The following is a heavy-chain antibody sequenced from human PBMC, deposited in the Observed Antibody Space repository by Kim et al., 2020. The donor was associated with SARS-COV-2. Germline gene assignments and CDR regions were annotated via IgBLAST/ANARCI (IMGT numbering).Heavy chain of an antibody. CDR3: ARFSHYYGSGSYFNYGMDV. V-gene: IGHV3-13*01. Sequence: GRFTISRENAKNSLYLQMNSLRAGDTAVYYCARFSHYYGSGSYFNYGMDVWGQGTTVTVSS. J-gene: IGHJ6*02. D-gene: IGHD3-10*01.